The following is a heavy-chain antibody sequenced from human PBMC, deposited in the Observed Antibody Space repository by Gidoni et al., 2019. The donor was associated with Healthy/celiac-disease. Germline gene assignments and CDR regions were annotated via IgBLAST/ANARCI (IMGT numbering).Heavy chain of an antibody. CDR1: GFTFRSSA. Sequence: EVQLLESGGGLVQPGGSLRRSCAASGFTFRSSAMSWVRPAPGKGLEWVSAISGSGGSTCYADSVKGRFTISRDNSKNTLYLKMNSLRAEDTAVYYCAKGSGYCSSTSCRNWFDPWGQGTLVTVSS. V-gene: IGHV3-23*01. D-gene: IGHD2-2*01. CDR2: ISGSGGST. J-gene: IGHJ5*02. CDR3: AKGSGYCSSTSCRNWFDP.